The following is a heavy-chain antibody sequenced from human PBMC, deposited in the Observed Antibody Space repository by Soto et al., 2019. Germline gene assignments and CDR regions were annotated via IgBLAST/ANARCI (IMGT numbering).Heavy chain of an antibody. D-gene: IGHD2-15*01. J-gene: IGHJ5*02. CDR1: GFTFSSYW. CDR2: ISGSGGST. V-gene: IGHV3-23*04. Sequence: EVQLVESGGGLVQPGGSLRLSCAASGFTFSSYWMHWVRQAPGKGLVWVSAISGSGGSTYYADSVKGRFTISRDNSKNTLYLQMNSLRAEDTAVYYCAKIIGRDIVVVVAATCWFDPWGQGTLVTVSS. CDR3: AKIIGRDIVVVVAATCWFDP.